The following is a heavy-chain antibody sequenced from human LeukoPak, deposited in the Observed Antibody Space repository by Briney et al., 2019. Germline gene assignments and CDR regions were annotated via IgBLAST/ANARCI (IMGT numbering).Heavy chain of an antibody. V-gene: IGHV3-23*01. CDR2: ISGSGGNT. CDR1: GFTFSSYA. Sequence: GGSLRLSCAASGFTFSSYAMSWVRQAPGKGLEWVSGISGSGGNTYYADSVKGRFTISRDNSKNTLYLQMNSLRVEDTAVYYCAREGAVAGLFYYYYYMDVWGKGTTVTVSS. D-gene: IGHD6-19*01. J-gene: IGHJ6*03. CDR3: AREGAVAGLFYYYYYMDV.